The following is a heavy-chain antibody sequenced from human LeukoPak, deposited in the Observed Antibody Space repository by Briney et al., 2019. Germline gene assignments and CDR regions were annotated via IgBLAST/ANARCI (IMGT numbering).Heavy chain of an antibody. CDR1: GFTFDDYA. Sequence: GGSLRLSCAASGFTFDDYAMHWVRQAPGKGLEWVSGISWNSGSIGYADSVKGRFTISRDNAKNSLYLQMSSLRAEDTALYYCAKGGSSGWYSPFDYWGQGTLVTVPS. V-gene: IGHV3-9*01. J-gene: IGHJ4*02. CDR3: AKGGSSGWYSPFDY. CDR2: ISWNSGSI. D-gene: IGHD6-19*01.